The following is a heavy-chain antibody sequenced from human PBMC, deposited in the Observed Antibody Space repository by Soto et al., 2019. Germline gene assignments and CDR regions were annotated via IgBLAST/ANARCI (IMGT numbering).Heavy chain of an antibody. V-gene: IGHV3-30*18. Sequence: QVQLVESGGGVVQPGRSLRLSCAASGFTFSSYGMHWVRQAPGKGLEWVAVISYDGSNKYYADSVKGRFTISRDNSKNTLYLQMNSLRAEDTAVYYCAKDRGDYEDLWYFDLWGCGTLVTVSS. CDR2: ISYDGSNK. J-gene: IGHJ2*01. CDR1: GFTFSSYG. D-gene: IGHD4-17*01. CDR3: AKDRGDYEDLWYFDL.